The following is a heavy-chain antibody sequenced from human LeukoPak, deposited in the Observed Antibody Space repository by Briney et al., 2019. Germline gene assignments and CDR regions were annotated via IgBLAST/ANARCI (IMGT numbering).Heavy chain of an antibody. Sequence: GRSLRLSCAASGFTFSSYGMHWVRQAPGKGLEWVAVIWYDGSNKYYADSVKGRFTNSRDNSKNTLYLQMNSLRAEDTAVYYCARALYSVYYYCMDVWGKGTTVTVSS. CDR1: GFTFSSYG. CDR3: ARALYSVYYYCMDV. V-gene: IGHV3-33*01. D-gene: IGHD3-16*01. J-gene: IGHJ6*03. CDR2: IWYDGSNK.